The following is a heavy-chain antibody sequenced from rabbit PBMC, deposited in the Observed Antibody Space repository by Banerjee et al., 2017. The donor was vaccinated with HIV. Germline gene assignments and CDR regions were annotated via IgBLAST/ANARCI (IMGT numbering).Heavy chain of an antibody. CDR3: ARDLAGVIGWNFGL. D-gene: IGHD4-1*01. CDR1: GFSFTNKYV. Sequence: QSLLEAAGGLLETRAAPPLISTASGFSFTNKYVVFCVRQAPGKGLQWIACINTSSGNTVYANWAKGRFTISKTSSTTVTLQMTSLTAADTASYFCARDLAGVIGWNFGLWGPGTLVTVS. J-gene: IGHJ4*01. CDR2: INTSSGNT. V-gene: IGHV1S40*01.